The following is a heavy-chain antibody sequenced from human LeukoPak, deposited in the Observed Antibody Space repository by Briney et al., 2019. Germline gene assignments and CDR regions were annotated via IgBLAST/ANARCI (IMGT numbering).Heavy chain of an antibody. CDR3: ARDQIQLWPETEDYYYYYYMDV. J-gene: IGHJ6*03. V-gene: IGHV1-8*01. CDR1: GYTFTSYD. Sequence: GASVKVSCKASGYTFTSYDINWVRQATGQGLEWMGWMNPNSGNTGYAQKFQGRVTITADESTSTAYMELSSLRSEDTAVYYCARDQIQLWPETEDYYYYYYMDVWGKGTTVTVS. D-gene: IGHD5-18*01. CDR2: MNPNSGNT.